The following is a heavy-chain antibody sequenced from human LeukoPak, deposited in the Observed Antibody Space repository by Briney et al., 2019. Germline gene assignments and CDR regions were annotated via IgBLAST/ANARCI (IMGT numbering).Heavy chain of an antibody. CDR2: IYYSGST. D-gene: IGHD6-19*01. CDR3: AREGAVAGTRDAFDI. CDR1: GGSISSSSYY. J-gene: IGHJ3*02. V-gene: IGHV4-39*07. Sequence: SETLSLTCTVSGGSISSSSYYWGWIRQPPGKGLEWIGSIYYSGSTYYNPSLKSRVTISVDTSKSQFSLKLSSVTAADTAVYYCAREGAVAGTRDAFDIWGQGTMVTVSS.